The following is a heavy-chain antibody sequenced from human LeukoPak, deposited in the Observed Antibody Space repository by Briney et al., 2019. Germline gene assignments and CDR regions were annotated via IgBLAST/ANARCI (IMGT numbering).Heavy chain of an antibody. Sequence: GGSLRLSCAASGFTFSSYAMHWVRQAPGKGLEWVAVISYDGSNKCYADSVKGRFTISRDNSKNTLYLQMNSLRAEDTAVYYCARDPYSSGWYGVYWGQGTLVTVSS. CDR2: ISYDGSNK. J-gene: IGHJ4*02. V-gene: IGHV3-30-3*01. CDR1: GFTFSSYA. D-gene: IGHD6-19*01. CDR3: ARDPYSSGWYGVY.